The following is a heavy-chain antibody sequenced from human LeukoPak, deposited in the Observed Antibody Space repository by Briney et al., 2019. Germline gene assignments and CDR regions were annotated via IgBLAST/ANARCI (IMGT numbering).Heavy chain of an antibody. CDR1: GYTFTGYY. Sequence: GASVKVSCKASGYTFTGYYMRWVRQAPGQGLEWMGWINPNSGGTNYAQKFQGRVTMTRDTSISTAYMELSRLRSDDTAVYYCARVAIFDTYYYYYMDVWGKGTTVTVSS. CDR3: ARVAIFDTYYYYYMDV. J-gene: IGHJ6*03. CDR2: INPNSGGT. V-gene: IGHV1-2*02. D-gene: IGHD3-3*01.